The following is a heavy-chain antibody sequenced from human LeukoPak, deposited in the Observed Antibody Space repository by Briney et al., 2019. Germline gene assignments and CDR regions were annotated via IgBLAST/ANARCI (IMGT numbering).Heavy chain of an antibody. D-gene: IGHD3/OR15-3a*01. CDR2: IYYTGNT. J-gene: IGHJ4*02. V-gene: IGHV4-39*01. CDR1: GGSISSSSYY. Sequence: SETLSLTCTVSGGSISSSSYYWGWLRQPRGKGLEWIGSIYYTGNTYYNASLKSRVTIYIDTSKNQISLRLTSVTAADTAMYYCARQTGSGLFTLPGGQGTLVTVSS. CDR3: ARQTGSGLFTLP.